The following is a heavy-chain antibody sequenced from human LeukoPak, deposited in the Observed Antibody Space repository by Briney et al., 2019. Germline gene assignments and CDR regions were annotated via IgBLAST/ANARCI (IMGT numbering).Heavy chain of an antibody. CDR3: ATEGRELGHFDY. CDR2: IIPIFGTA. D-gene: IGHD1-26*01. J-gene: IGHJ4*02. V-gene: IGHV1-69*13. CDR1: GGTFSSYA. Sequence: GASVKVSCKASGGTFSSYAISWVRQAPGHGLEWMGGIIPIFGTANYAQKFQGRVTITADESTSTAYMELSSLRSEDTAVYYCATEGRELGHFDYWGQGTLVTVSS.